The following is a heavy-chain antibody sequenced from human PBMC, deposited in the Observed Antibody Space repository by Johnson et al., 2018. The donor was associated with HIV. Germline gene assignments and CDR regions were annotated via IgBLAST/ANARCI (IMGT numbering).Heavy chain of an antibody. Sequence: QVQLVESGGGLVKPGGSLRLSCAASGFTFSSYAMHWVRQAPGKGLEWVAVISYDGSNKYYAASVKGRFTISRDNSKNTLYLQMNSLRAEDTAVYYCAREYYDSSGYYYGGVSAFDIWGQGTMVTVSS. D-gene: IGHD3-22*01. CDR1: GFTFSSYA. V-gene: IGHV3-30-3*01. CDR3: AREYYDSSGYYYGGVSAFDI. CDR2: ISYDGSNK. J-gene: IGHJ3*02.